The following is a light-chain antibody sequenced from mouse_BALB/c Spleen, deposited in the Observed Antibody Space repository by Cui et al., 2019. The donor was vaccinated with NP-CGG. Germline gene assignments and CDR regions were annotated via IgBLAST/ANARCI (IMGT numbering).Light chain of an antibody. CDR1: TGTVTTSNH. J-gene: IGLJ1*01. V-gene: IGLV1*01. CDR2: GTN. Sequence: QAVVTQESALTTSPGETVTLTCRSSTGTVTTSNHATWVQEKPDHLFTGLIGGTNNRTPGVPARFSGSLIGDKAALTITGAQTEDEAIYFCALWYSNHWVFGGGTKLTVL. CDR3: ALWYSNHWV.